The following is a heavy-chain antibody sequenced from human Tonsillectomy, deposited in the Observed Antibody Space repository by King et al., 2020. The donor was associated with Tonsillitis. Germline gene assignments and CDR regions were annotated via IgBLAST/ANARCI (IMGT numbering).Heavy chain of an antibody. CDR2: TYYRSKWYN. CDR3: ASSGGFIDDDSQGVGYYYYGMDV. J-gene: IGHJ6*02. D-gene: IGHD1-26*01. Sequence: VQLQQSGPGLVKPSQTLSLTCAISGDSVSSNSAAWNWIRQSPSRVLEWLGRTYYRSKWYNDYAVSVKSRITINPDTSKNQFSLQLNSVTPEDTAVYYCASSGGFIDDDSQGVGYYYYGMDVWGQGTTVTVSS. CDR1: GDSVSSNSAA. V-gene: IGHV6-1*01.